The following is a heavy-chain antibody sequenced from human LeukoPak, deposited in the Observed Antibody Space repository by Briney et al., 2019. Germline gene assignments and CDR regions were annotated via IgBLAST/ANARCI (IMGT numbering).Heavy chain of an antibody. CDR1: GFTFSTYS. CDR2: ISTTGNTI. Sequence: GGSLRLSCAASGFTFSTYSMIWVRQAPGKGLEWISYISTTGNTIFYADSVKGRFTVSRDENSLFLQLNSLRVEDTAVYYCARIPYSNAWSLGYFDYWGQGTLVTVSS. V-gene: IGHV3-48*01. D-gene: IGHD1-26*01. CDR3: ARIPYSNAWSLGYFDY. J-gene: IGHJ4*02.